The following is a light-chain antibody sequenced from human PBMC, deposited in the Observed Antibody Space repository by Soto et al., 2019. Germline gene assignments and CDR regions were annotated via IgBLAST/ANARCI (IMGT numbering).Light chain of an antibody. Sequence: ETVLTQSPGTLSLSPGERATLSCRASQSVSSSCLAWYQQQPGEAARLFIYGASSRATGIPVRFSGSGSGTDFALTISRLEPEDFAVYYCQQYGSSPQTFGQGTKVEIK. J-gene: IGKJ1*01. CDR1: QSVSSSC. CDR2: GAS. CDR3: QQYGSSPQT. V-gene: IGKV3-20*01.